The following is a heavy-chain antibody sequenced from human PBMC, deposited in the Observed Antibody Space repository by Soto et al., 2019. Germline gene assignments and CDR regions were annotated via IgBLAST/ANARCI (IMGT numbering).Heavy chain of an antibody. Sequence: ASVKVSCKASGYTFTSYGISWVRQAPGQGLEWMGWINAGNGNTKYSQKFQGRVTITRDTSASTTYMELSSLRSEDTAVYYCARALDYDFWSGYLGYWGQGTLVTVSS. CDR2: INAGNGNT. CDR1: GYTFTSYG. CDR3: ARALDYDFWSGYLGY. J-gene: IGHJ4*02. D-gene: IGHD3-3*01. V-gene: IGHV1-3*01.